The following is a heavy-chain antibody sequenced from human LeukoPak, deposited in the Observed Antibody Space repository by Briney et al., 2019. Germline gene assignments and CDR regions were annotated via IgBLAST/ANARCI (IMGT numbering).Heavy chain of an antibody. J-gene: IGHJ4*02. CDR3: ARTYYDYVWGSYRSGHFDY. CDR2: INHSGST. V-gene: IGHV4-34*01. D-gene: IGHD3-16*02. Sequence: GSLRLSCAASGFTFSDYYMSWIRQPPGKGLEWIGEINHSGSTNYNPSLKSRVTISVDTSKNQFSLKLSSVTAADTAVYYCARTYYDYVWGSYRSGHFDYWGQGTLVTVSS. CDR1: GFTFSDYY.